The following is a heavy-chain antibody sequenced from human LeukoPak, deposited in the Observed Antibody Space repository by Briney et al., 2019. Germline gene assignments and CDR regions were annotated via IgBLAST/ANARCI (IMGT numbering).Heavy chain of an antibody. V-gene: IGHV3-23*01. CDR3: AKKIRPSGIAATGTDY. CDR1: GFTFSSYA. Sequence: GGSLRLSCAASGFTFSSYAMSWVRQAPGKGLEWVSAISGSGGSTYYADSVKGRFTISRDNSKSTLYLQMNSLRAEDTAVYYCAKKIRPSGIAATGTDYWGQGTLVTVSS. J-gene: IGHJ4*02. D-gene: IGHD6-13*01. CDR2: ISGSGGST.